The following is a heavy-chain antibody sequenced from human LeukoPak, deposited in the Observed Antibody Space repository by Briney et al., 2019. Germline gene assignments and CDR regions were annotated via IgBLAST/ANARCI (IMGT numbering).Heavy chain of an antibody. D-gene: IGHD1-1*01. V-gene: IGHV3-23*01. CDR1: GFTFNNYV. J-gene: IGHJ4*02. CDR2: VSGRGSST. CDR3: AKYTTPYYFDY. Sequence: TGGSLRLSCERSGFTFNNYVMNWVRQAPGKGGEWVSGVSGRGSSTYYADSVKGRFTISRDNSQNTVYLQMKSLRAEDTAIYFCAKYTTPYYFDYWGQGILVTVSS.